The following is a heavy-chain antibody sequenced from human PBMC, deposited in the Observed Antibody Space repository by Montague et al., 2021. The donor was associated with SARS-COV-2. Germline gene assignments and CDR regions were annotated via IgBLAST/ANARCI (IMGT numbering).Heavy chain of an antibody. CDR3: VRDPGMNGLDI. V-gene: IGHV3-30*04. CDR2: VSTDVNEK. J-gene: IGHJ3*02. Sequence: SLRLSCVASGFSFSSFSMHWVRQAPGKGLGSLAVVSTDVNEKYYAGSVRGRFTISRGNSKNTVSLQVNSLRVEDTAVYYCVRDPGMNGLDIWGQGTRVTVSS. CDR1: GFSFSSFS. D-gene: IGHD2-8*01.